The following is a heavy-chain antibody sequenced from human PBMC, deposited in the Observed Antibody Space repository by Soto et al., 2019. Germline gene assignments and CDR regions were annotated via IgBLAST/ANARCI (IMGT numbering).Heavy chain of an antibody. CDR3: ADLRYFD. CDR1: GFIFSSYA. D-gene: IGHD3-9*01. V-gene: IGHV3-30-3*01. J-gene: IGHJ3*01. Sequence: QVPLVESGGGVVRPARSLRLSCAASGFIFSSYAMHCVRQAPGKGLEWVAGISQDGNKKYYADSVEGRFTISRDNSKNTLYLHMSSLRAEDTAVYYCADLRYFDWGQGTMVTVSP. CDR2: ISQDGNKK.